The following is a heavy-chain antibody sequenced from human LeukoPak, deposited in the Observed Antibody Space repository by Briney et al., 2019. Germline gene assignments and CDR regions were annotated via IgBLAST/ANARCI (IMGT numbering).Heavy chain of an antibody. CDR2: ISYDGSNK. V-gene: IGHV3-30*18. CDR1: GFTLSSYW. D-gene: IGHD3-16*01. Sequence: GGSLRLSCAASGFTLSSYWMTWVRQAPGKGLEWVAVISYDGSNKYYADSVKGRFTISRDNSKNTLYLQMNSLRAEDTAVYYCAKAMITNGSGGGNGMDVWGKGTTVTVSS. J-gene: IGHJ6*04. CDR3: AKAMITNGSGGGNGMDV.